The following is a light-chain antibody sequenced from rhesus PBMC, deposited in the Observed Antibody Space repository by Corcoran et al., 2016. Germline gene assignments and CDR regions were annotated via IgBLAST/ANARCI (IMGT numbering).Light chain of an antibody. CDR1: QGSNKE. CDR2: AAS. Sequence: DIQMTQSPSSLPASVGDRVTVTCRASQGSNKEVSWYQQKTGKAPTLLIYAASSLQTGVSARFSGSGSGTDYTFTISSLQPEDVATFYCLPDCTTPWTFGQWTKVEIK. J-gene: IGKJ1*01. CDR3: LPDCTTPWT. V-gene: IGKV1-94*01.